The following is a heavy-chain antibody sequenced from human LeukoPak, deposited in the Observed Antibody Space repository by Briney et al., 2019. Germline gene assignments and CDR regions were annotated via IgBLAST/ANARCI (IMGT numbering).Heavy chain of an antibody. J-gene: IGHJ4*02. D-gene: IGHD3-22*01. Sequence: GGPLRLSCAASGFTFSSYGMHWVRQAPGKGPEWVAAISHDGINKYYADSVKGRFTISRDNSKNTLYVQMNSLRAEDTAVYYCAKDNYYDSSAFVDYCGQGTLVTVSS. CDR2: ISHDGINK. CDR3: AKDNYYDSSAFVDY. V-gene: IGHV3-30*18. CDR1: GFTFSSYG.